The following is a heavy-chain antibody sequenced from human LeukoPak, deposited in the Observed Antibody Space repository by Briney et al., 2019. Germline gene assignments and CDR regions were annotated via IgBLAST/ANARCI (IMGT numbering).Heavy chain of an antibody. D-gene: IGHD3-10*01. J-gene: IGHJ6*04. CDR1: GGTFNSYA. V-gene: IGHV1-69*13. CDR2: IIPIFGTA. CDR3: TNWFGESDPHYYYYGMDV. Sequence: SVKVSCKASGGTFNSYAISWVRQAPGQGLEWMGGIIPIFGTANYAQKFQGRVTITADESTSTAYMELSSLRSEDTAVYYCTNWFGESDPHYYYYGMDVWGKGTTVTVSS.